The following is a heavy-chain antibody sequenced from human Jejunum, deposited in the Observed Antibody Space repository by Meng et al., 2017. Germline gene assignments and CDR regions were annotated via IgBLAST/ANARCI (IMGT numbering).Heavy chain of an antibody. Sequence: GEALKISCATSGFTFNTYAMSWVRQAPGEGLGWVSAISSSGGSKYYADSVKGRFTISRDNSKNALYLQMNSLGAEDTAVYYCADQYCGAGRCNSGRFPLDYWGQGTLVTVSS. V-gene: IGHV3-23*01. D-gene: IGHD2-21*01. CDR3: ADQYCGAGRCNSGRFPLDY. CDR1: GFTFNTYA. CDR2: ISSSGGSK. J-gene: IGHJ4*02.